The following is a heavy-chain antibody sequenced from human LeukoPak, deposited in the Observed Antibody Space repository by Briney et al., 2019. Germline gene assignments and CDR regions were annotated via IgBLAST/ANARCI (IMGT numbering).Heavy chain of an antibody. J-gene: IGHJ6*02. CDR2: ISVSGLST. CDR3: ARDEGYCSRTSCYGASKVMDV. V-gene: IGHV3-23*01. D-gene: IGHD2-2*01. CDR1: GFNFGNYL. Sequence: GGSLRLSCAASGFNFGNYLMSWVRQAPGKGLEWVSSISVSGLSTFYADSVKGRFTVSRDNSKNTLYLQMNSLRAEDTAVYYCARDEGYCSRTSCYGASKVMDVWGQGTAVIVSS.